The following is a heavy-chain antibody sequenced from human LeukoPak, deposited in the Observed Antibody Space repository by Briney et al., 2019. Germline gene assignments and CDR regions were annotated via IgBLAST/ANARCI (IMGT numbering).Heavy chain of an antibody. CDR3: VRLRGDNYGDCDY. J-gene: IGHJ4*02. CDR2: IYYRGSP. CDR1: GGTISSGSYY. D-gene: IGHD5-18*01. V-gene: IGHV4-39*01. Sequence: PSETLSLTCSVSGGTISSGSYYWGWVRQPPGKGLEWIGSIYYRGSPYYNPSLKSRVTISVDTSKNQFSLRLNSVTAADTAVYYCVRLRGDNYGDCDYWGQGTLVTVSS.